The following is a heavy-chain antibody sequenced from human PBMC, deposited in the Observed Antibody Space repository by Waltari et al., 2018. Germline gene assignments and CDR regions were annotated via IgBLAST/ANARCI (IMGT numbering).Heavy chain of an antibody. CDR2: IDHIGSS. CDR3: AREVGRRTSCHIDY. CDR1: DGSISVYY. Sequence: QVQLQESGPGLVKPSETLSLTCTVSDGSISVYYWSWIRQPAGKGLEWIGRIDHIGSSTNNPSLRSRVTMSVDTSKRQLSLKLSSVTAADTAVYDWAREVGRRTSCHIDYWGQGTLVIVSS. J-gene: IGHJ4*02. D-gene: IGHD2-2*01. V-gene: IGHV4-4*07.